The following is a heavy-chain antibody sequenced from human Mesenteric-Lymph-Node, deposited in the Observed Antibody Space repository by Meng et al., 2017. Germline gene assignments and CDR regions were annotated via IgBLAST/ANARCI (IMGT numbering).Heavy chain of an antibody. Sequence: SETLSLTCTVSGGPINGYFWSWIRQPPGKGLEWIGYISHSGITNYNSSLKSRVSMSIDTSKNQFSLNLNSVTAADTAVYYCARRPFVNVDDRTGLGYDAFDVWGQGTVVTVSS. J-gene: IGHJ3*01. CDR1: GGPINGYF. D-gene: IGHD3-22*01. V-gene: IGHV4-59*01. CDR2: ISHSGIT. CDR3: ARRPFVNVDDRTGLGYDAFDV.